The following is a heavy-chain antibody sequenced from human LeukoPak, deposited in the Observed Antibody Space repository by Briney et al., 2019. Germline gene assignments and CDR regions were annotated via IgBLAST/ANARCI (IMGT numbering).Heavy chain of an antibody. V-gene: IGHV3-11*04. Sequence: GGSLRLSCAASGFTFSDYYMSWIRQAPGKGLEGVSYISSSGSTIYYADSVKGRFTISRDNAKNSLYLQMNSLRAEDTAVYYCARGWDYYDSSGYPIDYWGQGTLVTVSS. D-gene: IGHD3-22*01. CDR1: GFTFSDYY. CDR2: ISSSGSTI. J-gene: IGHJ4*02. CDR3: ARGWDYYDSSGYPIDY.